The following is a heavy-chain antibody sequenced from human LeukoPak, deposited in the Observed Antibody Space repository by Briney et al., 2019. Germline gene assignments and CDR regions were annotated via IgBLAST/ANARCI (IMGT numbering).Heavy chain of an antibody. Sequence: PGRSLRLSCAASGFPFSNYGMHWVRQAPGKGLEWVAVISADGIDKYYADSVKGRFTISRDNSKNTLYPQMSSLRPEDTAVYYCAKDKGREGDYWGQGNLVTVSS. CDR3: AKDKGREGDY. CDR1: GFPFSNYG. V-gene: IGHV3-30*18. J-gene: IGHJ4*02. CDR2: ISADGIDK.